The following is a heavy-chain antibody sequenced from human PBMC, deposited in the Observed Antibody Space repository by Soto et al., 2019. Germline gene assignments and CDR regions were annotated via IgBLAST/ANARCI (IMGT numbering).Heavy chain of an antibody. V-gene: IGHV1-69*13. CDR1: GGTFSSYA. CDR2: IIPIFGTA. CDR3: ARSYYYDSSGYYRTGDVFDI. D-gene: IGHD3-22*01. Sequence: SVKVSCKASGGTFSSYAISWVRQAPGQGLEWMGGIIPIFGTANYAQKFQGRVTITADESTSTAYMELSSLRSEDTAVYYCARSYYYDSSGYYRTGDVFDIWAQGTMVT. J-gene: IGHJ3*02.